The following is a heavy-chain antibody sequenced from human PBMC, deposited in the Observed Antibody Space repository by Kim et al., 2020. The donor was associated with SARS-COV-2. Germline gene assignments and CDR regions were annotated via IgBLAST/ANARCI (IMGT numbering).Heavy chain of an antibody. CDR3: ARERYCTGGVCYFYYYYGMDV. CDR1: GDSVSSNSAA. Sequence: SQTLSLTCAISGDSVSSNSAAWNWIRQSPSRGLEWLGRTYYRSKWYNDYAVSVKSRITINPDTSKNQFSLQLNSVTPEDTAVYYCARERYCTGGVCYFYYYYGMDVWGQGTTVTVSS. CDR2: TYYRSKWYN. D-gene: IGHD2-8*02. J-gene: IGHJ6*02. V-gene: IGHV6-1*01.